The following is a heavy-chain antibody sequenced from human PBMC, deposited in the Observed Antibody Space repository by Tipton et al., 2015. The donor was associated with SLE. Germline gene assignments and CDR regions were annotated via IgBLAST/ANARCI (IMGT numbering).Heavy chain of an antibody. D-gene: IGHD3-3*01. Sequence: TLSLTCTVSGGSITIGSYYWSWIRQPAGRGLEWIGRIYTSGLTNYNPSVRSRVSTSMDTSKNQFSLQMSSVTAADTALYYCARHKLGFSWSYFDSWGQGTLVTVSS. V-gene: IGHV4-61*02. CDR2: IYTSGLT. CDR3: ARHKLGFSWSYFDS. CDR1: GGSITIGSYY. J-gene: IGHJ4*02.